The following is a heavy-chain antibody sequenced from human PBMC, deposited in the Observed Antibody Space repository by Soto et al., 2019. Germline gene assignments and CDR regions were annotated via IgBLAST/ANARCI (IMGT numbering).Heavy chain of an antibody. Sequence: SSETLSLTCAVSGGSISNGGYSWSWIRQPPGKGLEWIGYIYYRANPNYNPSLKSRVTISQDTSKNQFSLKLSSVTAADTAVYYCARHYGDGYDYVDYWGQGTLVTVSS. CDR2: IYYRANP. V-gene: IGHV4-61*08. CDR3: ARHYGDGYDYVDY. D-gene: IGHD5-12*01. J-gene: IGHJ4*02. CDR1: GGSISNGGYS.